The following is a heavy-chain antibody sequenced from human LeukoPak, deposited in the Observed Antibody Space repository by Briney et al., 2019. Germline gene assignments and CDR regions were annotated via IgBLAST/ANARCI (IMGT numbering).Heavy chain of an antibody. D-gene: IGHD1-26*01. V-gene: IGHV1-18*01. Sequence: ASVKVSCKASGYTFTSYGISWVRQAPGQGLEWMGRISAYNGNTNYAQKLQGRVTMTTDTSTSTAYMELRSLRSDDTAVYYCARDNSVGDVAWWFDPWGQGTLVTVSS. CDR3: ARDNSVGDVAWWFDP. CDR2: ISAYNGNT. J-gene: IGHJ5*02. CDR1: GYTFTSYG.